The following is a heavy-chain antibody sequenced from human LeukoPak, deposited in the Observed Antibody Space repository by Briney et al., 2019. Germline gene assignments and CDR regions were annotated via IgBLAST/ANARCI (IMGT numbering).Heavy chain of an antibody. V-gene: IGHV1-18*01. J-gene: IGHJ4*02. Sequence: ASVKVSCKTSGYTFSGHGITWVRQAPGQGLEWMGWVSGYNGNTNYAQNVQGRVTMTTDTSTNTAYMELRSLRSDDTAVYYCTKDIHPGLDSGASCCFDYWGQGTPVTVSS. CDR3: TKDIHPGLDSGASCCFDY. CDR1: GYTFSGHG. CDR2: VSGYNGNT. D-gene: IGHD3-22*01.